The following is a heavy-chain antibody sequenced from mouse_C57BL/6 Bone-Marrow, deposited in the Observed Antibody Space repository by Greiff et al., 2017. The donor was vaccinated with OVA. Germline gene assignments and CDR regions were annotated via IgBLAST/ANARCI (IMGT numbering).Heavy chain of an antibody. V-gene: IGHV1-9*01. CDR3: ATGTGYFDV. D-gene: IGHD3-3*01. Sequence: LQESGAELMKPGASVKLSCKATGYTFTGYWIELLKQRPGHGLEFIFEILPGSGITNYNEKFKGKATFTADTSSNTAYMQLSSLTTEDSAIYYCATGTGYFDVWGTGTTVTVSS. J-gene: IGHJ1*03. CDR1: GYTFTGYW. CDR2: ILPGSGIT.